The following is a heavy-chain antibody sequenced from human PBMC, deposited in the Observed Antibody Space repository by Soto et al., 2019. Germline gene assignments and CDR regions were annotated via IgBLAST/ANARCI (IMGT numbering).Heavy chain of an antibody. CDR2: INAGNGNT. J-gene: IGHJ3*02. Sequence: ASVKVSCKASGYTFTSYAMHWVRQAPGQRLEWMGWINAGNGNTKYSQKFQGRVTITRDTSASTAYMELSSLRSEDTAVYYCARVSALGYCSSTSCYRAFDIWGQGTMVTVSS. D-gene: IGHD2-2*01. CDR3: ARVSALGYCSSTSCYRAFDI. V-gene: IGHV1-3*01. CDR1: GYTFTSYA.